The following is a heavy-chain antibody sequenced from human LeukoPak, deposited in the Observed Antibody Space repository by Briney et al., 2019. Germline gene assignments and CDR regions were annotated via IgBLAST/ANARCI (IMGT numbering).Heavy chain of an antibody. J-gene: IGHJ4*02. CDR2: INPSGGST. V-gene: IGHV1-46*01. D-gene: IGHD5-24*01. CDR1: GYIIATYY. CDR3: ARVSRDGYYLFDY. Sequence: GASVKVSCKASGYIIATYYIDWVRQALGQGLEWMGRINPSGGSTNYARQFQDRVTMTSDTSTTTVYMELSSLRSEDTAVYFCARVSRDGYYLFDYWGQGTLVTVSP.